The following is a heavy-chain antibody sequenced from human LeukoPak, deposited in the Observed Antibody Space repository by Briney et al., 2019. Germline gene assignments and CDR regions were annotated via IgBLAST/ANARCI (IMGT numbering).Heavy chain of an antibody. V-gene: IGHV3-23*01. J-gene: IGHJ5*02. D-gene: IGHD6-13*01. CDR3: AMAPYSSSWYGPPSWFDP. CDR2: ISGSGGST. Sequence: XXXXSYAMSWVRQXPGXGLEWVSAISGSGGSTYYADSVKGRFTISRDNSKNTLYLQMNSLRAEDTAVYYCAMAPYSSSWYGPPSWFDPWGQGTLVTVSS. CDR1: XXXXSYA.